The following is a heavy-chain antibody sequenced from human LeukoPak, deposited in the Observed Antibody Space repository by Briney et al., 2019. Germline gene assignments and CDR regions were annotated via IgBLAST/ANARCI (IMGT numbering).Heavy chain of an antibody. CDR2: ILYDGSKE. D-gene: IGHD1-26*01. J-gene: IGHJ4*02. CDR3: VCAKDVGDYNLDS. Sequence: PGGSLRLSCVASGFTINNLGMHWVRQAPGKGLEWVSLILYDGSKEYYSDSVKGRFTISRDNSKNTVYLQMNSLRIEDTAVYYCVCAKDVGDYNLDSWGQGALVTVSS. V-gene: IGHV3-30*02. CDR1: GFTINNLG.